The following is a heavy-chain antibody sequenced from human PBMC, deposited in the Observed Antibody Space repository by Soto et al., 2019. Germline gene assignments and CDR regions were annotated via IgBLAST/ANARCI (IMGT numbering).Heavy chain of an antibody. V-gene: IGHV1-18*01. CDR1: GYTFTSYG. CDR3: AKDAATTYYDSLAGYYNVEYFQH. D-gene: IGHD3-9*01. Sequence: QVQLVQSGAEVKKPGASVKVSCKASGYTFTSYGISWVRQAPGQGLEWMGWISAYNGNTNYAQKLQGRVTMTTDTSPGTADMGRKSLRPDHPAGYYCAKDAATTYYDSLAGYYNVEYFQHWGQCTRVTLCS. CDR2: ISAYNGNT. J-gene: IGHJ1*01.